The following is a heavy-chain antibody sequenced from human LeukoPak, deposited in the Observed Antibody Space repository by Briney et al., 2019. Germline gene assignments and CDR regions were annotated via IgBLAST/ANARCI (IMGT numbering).Heavy chain of an antibody. CDR3: ARGSWAAAAHFDY. D-gene: IGHD6-13*01. CDR1: GGSFSGYY. CDR2: INHSGST. J-gene: IGHJ4*02. V-gene: IGHV4-34*01. Sequence: SETLSLTCAVYGGSFSGYYWSWIRQPPGKGLEWIGEINHSGSTNYNPSLRSRVTISVDTSKNQFSLKLSSVTAADTAVYYRARGSWAAAAHFDYWGQGTLVTVSS.